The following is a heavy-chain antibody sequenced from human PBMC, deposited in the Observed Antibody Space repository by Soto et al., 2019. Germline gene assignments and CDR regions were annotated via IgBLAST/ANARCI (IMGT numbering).Heavy chain of an antibody. V-gene: IGHV3-15*07. J-gene: IGHJ5*02. CDR1: GFTFSNAW. CDR2: IKSKTDGGTT. D-gene: IGHD2-8*01. CDR3: TTDISVLLGPEGITQYNWFDP. Sequence: PGGSLRLSCAASGFTFSNAWMNWVRQAPGKGLEWVGRIKSKTDGGTTDYAAPVKGRFTISRDDSKNTLYLQMNSLKTEDTAVYYCTTDISVLLGPEGITQYNWFDPWGQGTLVTVSS.